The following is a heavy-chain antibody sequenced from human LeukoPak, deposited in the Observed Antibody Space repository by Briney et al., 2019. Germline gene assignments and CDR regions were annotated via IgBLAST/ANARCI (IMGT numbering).Heavy chain of an antibody. J-gene: IGHJ4*02. CDR1: GGSISSSSYY. CDR3: ARHHSGSYYYFDY. Sequence: PPETLSLTCTVSGGSISSSSYYWGWIRRPPGKGLEWIGSIYYSGSTYYNPSLKSRVTISVDTSKNQFSLKLSSVTAADTAVYYCARHHSGSYYYFDYWGQGTLVTVSS. D-gene: IGHD1-26*01. V-gene: IGHV4-39*01. CDR2: IYYSGST.